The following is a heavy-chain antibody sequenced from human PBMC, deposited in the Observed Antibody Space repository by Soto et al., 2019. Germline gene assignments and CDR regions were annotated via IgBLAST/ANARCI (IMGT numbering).Heavy chain of an antibody. CDR1: GFSLSTSGVG. V-gene: IGHV2-5*02. CDR2: IYWDDDK. Sequence: QITLKESGPTLVKPTQTLTLTCTFSGFSLSTSGVGVGWIRQPPGKALEWLALIYWDDDKRYSPSLKSRLTITKDTSKNQVVLTMTNMDLVDTATYYCAHTSYYYDSSGPNHFDYWGQGTLVTVSS. CDR3: AHTSYYYDSSGPNHFDY. J-gene: IGHJ4*02. D-gene: IGHD3-22*01.